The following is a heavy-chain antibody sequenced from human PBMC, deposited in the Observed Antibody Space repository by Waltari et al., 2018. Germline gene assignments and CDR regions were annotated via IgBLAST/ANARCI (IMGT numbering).Heavy chain of an antibody. J-gene: IGHJ4*02. CDR2: INHSGST. V-gene: IGHV4-34*01. D-gene: IGHD3-22*01. Sequence: QVQLQQWGAGLLKPSEPLSLTCAVYGGSFSGYYWSWIRQPPGKGLEWIGEINHSGSTNYNPSLKSRVTISVDTSKNQFSLKLSSVTAADTAVYYCARRGYYDSSGLDYWGQGTLVTVSS. CDR1: GGSFSGYY. CDR3: ARRGYYDSSGLDY.